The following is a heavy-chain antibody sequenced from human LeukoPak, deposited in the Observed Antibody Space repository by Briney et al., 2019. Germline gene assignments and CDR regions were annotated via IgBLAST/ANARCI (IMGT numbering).Heavy chain of an antibody. V-gene: IGHV4-59*08. Sequence: PSETLSLTCTVSSGSISSYYWSWIPQPPGKELEGSRYIYYSRRTNYNPSLKSLVTISVDTSKNQFSLKLSSVTAADTAVYYCAASYCSGGSCYGFDEKYYFDYWGQGTLVSVSS. CDR1: SGSISSYY. CDR3: AASYCSGGSCYGFDEKYYFDY. J-gene: IGHJ4*02. CDR2: IYYSRRT. D-gene: IGHD2-15*01.